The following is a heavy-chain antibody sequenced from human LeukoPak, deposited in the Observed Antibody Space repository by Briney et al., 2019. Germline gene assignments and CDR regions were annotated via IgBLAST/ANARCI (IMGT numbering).Heavy chain of an antibody. CDR2: IYHSGST. D-gene: IGHD4-23*01. CDR3: ARDRHYGGTLFDY. V-gene: IGHV4-38-2*02. Sequence: SETLSLTCTVSGYSISSGYYWGWIRQPPGKGLEWIGSIYHSGSTYYNPSLKSRVTISVDTSKNQFSLKLSSVTAADPAVYYCARDRHYGGTLFDYWGQGTLVPVPS. J-gene: IGHJ4*02. CDR1: GYSISSGYY.